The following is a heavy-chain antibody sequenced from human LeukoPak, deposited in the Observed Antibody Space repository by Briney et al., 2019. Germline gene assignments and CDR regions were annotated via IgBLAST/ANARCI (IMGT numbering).Heavy chain of an antibody. V-gene: IGHV4-61*02. Sequence: PSETLSLTCGVSGGSVSSGGYSWSWIRQPAGKGLEWIGRIYTSGSTNYNPSLKSRVTMSVDTSKNQFSLKLSSVTAADTAVYYCARGVYYYYYMDVWGKGTTVTISS. CDR3: ARGVYYYYYMDV. J-gene: IGHJ6*03. CDR2: IYTSGST. CDR1: GGSVSSGGYS.